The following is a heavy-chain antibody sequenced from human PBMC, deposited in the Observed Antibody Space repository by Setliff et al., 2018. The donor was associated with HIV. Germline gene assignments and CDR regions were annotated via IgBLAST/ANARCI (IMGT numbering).Heavy chain of an antibody. J-gene: IGHJ2*01. CDR3: ARWGGLPWYFDL. CDR1: DGSISSHY. D-gene: IGHD3-10*01. CDR2: IYYNGRT. V-gene: IGHV4-59*11. Sequence: PSETLSLTCSVSDGSISSHYWSWIRQPPGKGLEWIGFIYYNGRTNYNPSLKSRVTISVDTSKKQLSLNLSSVTAADTAVYYCARWGGLPWYFDLWGRGTLVTVSS.